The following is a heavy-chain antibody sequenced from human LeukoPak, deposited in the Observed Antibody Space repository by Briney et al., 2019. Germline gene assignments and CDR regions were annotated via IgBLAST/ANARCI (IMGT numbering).Heavy chain of an antibody. CDR1: GGSISSSSYY. D-gene: IGHD6-13*01. V-gene: IGHV4-39*07. CDR2: IYYSGST. J-gene: IGHJ4*02. CDR3: ARQPSSWFTSFDS. Sequence: SETLPLTCTVSGGSISSSSYYWGWIRQPPGKGLEWIGSIYYSGSTNYNPSLKSRVTISVDTSKNQFSLKLSSVTAADTAVYYCARQPSSWFTSFDSWGQGTLVTVSS.